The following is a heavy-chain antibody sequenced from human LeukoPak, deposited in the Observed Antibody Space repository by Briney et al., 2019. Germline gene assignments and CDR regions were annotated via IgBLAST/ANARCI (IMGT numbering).Heavy chain of an antibody. D-gene: IGHD4-17*01. CDR2: VWSDGNGK. Sequence: PGGSLRLSCGASGFTFSTYGMHWVRQAPGKGLEWVALVWSDGNGKFYADSVKGRFTISRDNSKNTLYLQMNSLRAEDTAVYYCVRVLTVTFDSWGQGTLVTVSS. V-gene: IGHV3-33*01. J-gene: IGHJ4*02. CDR1: GFTFSTYG. CDR3: VRVLTVTFDS.